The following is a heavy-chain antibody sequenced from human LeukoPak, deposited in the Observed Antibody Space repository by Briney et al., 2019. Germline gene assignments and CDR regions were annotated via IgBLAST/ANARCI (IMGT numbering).Heavy chain of an antibody. CDR3: ARRVATYYFDY. CDR1: GFTFSSYA. J-gene: IGHJ4*02. Sequence: GGSLRLSCAASGFTFSSYAMSWVRQAPGKGLKWVSAISGSGGSTYHADSVKGRITISRDNSKNTLYLQMNSLRAEDTAVYYCARRVATYYFDYWGQGTLVTVSS. CDR2: ISGSGGST. V-gene: IGHV3-23*01. D-gene: IGHD5-12*01.